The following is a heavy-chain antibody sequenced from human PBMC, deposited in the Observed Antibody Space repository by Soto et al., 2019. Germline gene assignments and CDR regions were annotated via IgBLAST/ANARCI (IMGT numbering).Heavy chain of an antibody. CDR1: GFTVSGNY. J-gene: IGHJ6*02. CDR2: IYTDDNI. V-gene: IGHV3-53*01. CDR3: ATELTAKSGMDG. Sequence: EVQLVESGGGLVQPGGSLRLSCAASGFTVSGNYVTWVRQAPGKGLEWVSVIYTDDNIYYADSVTGRFTITRDNSKNTFYLQLSRLRVEDTAVYYCATELTAKSGMDGWGQGTTVTVSS. D-gene: IGHD2-21*02.